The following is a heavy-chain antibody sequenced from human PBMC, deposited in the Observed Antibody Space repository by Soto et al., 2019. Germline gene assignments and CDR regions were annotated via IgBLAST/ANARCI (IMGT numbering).Heavy chain of an antibody. CDR3: AREISGSYRFDY. D-gene: IGHD1-26*01. CDR1: GYTFTSYD. V-gene: IGHV1-8*01. J-gene: IGHJ4*02. Sequence: QVQLVQSGAEVKKPGASVKVSCKASGYTFTSYDINWVRQATGQGLEWMGWMNPNSGTTGYAQKFQGRVTMTRNTSTTTAYMALSSLRSEDPAVYYCAREISGSYRFDYWGQGTLVTVSS. CDR2: MNPNSGTT.